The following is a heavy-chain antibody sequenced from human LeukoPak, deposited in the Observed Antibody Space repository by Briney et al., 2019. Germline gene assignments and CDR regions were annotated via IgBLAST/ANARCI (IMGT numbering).Heavy chain of an antibody. V-gene: IGHV3-30-3*01. CDR3: AKDIEGDYDSSGYYQY. CDR1: GFTFSDYA. Sequence: GGSLRLSCAASGFTFSDYAMHWVRQAPGKGLEWVAIISYDGSNKNYADSVKGRFTISRDNAKNSLYLQMNSLRAEDTALYYCAKDIEGDYDSSGYYQYWGQGTLVTVSS. J-gene: IGHJ4*02. CDR2: ISYDGSNK. D-gene: IGHD3-22*01.